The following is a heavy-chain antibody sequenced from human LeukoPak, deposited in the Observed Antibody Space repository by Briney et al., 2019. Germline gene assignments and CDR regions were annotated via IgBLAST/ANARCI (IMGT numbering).Heavy chain of an antibody. CDR3: AKNCRGLPDEPFDY. CDR2: ISGRGDTT. D-gene: IGHD4-17*01. V-gene: IGHV3-23*01. CDR1: GFTFSSFA. J-gene: IGHJ4*02. Sequence: GGSLRLSCAASGFTFSSFAMSWVRQAPGKGLEWVSAISGRGDTTYYADSVRGRFTISRDNSKNTLYVQMNSLRAEDTAVYYCAKNCRGLPDEPFDYWGQGTLVTVSS.